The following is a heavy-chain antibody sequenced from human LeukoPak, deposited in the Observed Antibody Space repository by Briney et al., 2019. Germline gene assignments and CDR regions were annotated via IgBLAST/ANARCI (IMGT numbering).Heavy chain of an antibody. CDR1: GGSINSYY. CDR3: ARDQMDTKMDV. CDR2: IYYSGST. Sequence: SETLSLTCTVSGGSINSYYWSWIRQPPGKGLEWIGYIYYSGSTNYNPSLKSRVTISVDTSKNQFSLKLSSVTAADTAVYYCARDQMDTKMDVWGQGTTVTVSS. J-gene: IGHJ6*02. D-gene: IGHD5-18*01. V-gene: IGHV4-59*12.